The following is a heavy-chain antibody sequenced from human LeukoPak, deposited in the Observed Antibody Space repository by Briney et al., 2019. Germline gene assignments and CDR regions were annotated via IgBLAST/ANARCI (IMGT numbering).Heavy chain of an antibody. J-gene: IGHJ4*02. CDR1: GYTFTGYY. D-gene: IGHD3-22*01. CDR3: ARDYNYYDSSGYYYLGY. V-gene: IGHV1-2*04. Sequence: ASVKVSCKASGYTFTGYYMHWVRQAPGQGLEWMGWINPNSGGTNYAQKFQGWVTMARDTSISTAYMELSRLRSDDTAVYYCARDYNYYDSSGYYYLGYWGQGTLVTVSS. CDR2: INPNSGGT.